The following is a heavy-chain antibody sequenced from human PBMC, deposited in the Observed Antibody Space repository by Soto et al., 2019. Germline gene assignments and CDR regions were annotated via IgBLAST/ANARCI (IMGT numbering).Heavy chain of an antibody. Sequence: QVPLVQSGAEVKKPGASVKVSCKASGYTFTSYAMHWVRQAPGQRLEWMGWINAGNGNTKYSQKFQGRVTMTRDTSASTAYMELSSLRSEDTAVYYCARAAITMVRGVTSFFWGQGTLVTVSS. CDR2: INAGNGNT. CDR3: ARAAITMVRGVTSFF. CDR1: GYTFTSYA. J-gene: IGHJ4*02. D-gene: IGHD3-10*01. V-gene: IGHV1-3*01.